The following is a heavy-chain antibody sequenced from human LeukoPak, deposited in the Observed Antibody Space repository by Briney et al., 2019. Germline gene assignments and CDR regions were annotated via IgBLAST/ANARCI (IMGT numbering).Heavy chain of an antibody. J-gene: IGHJ4*02. CDR1: GYTFTGYY. V-gene: IGHV1-2*02. CDR2: INPNSGGT. CDR3: ARASNQYNYDLTFFDY. Sequence: ASVKVSGKASGYTFTGYYMHWVRQAPGQGLEWMGWINPNSGGTNYAQKFQGRVTMTRDTSISTAHMELSRLTSDDTAVYYCARASNQYNYDLTFFDYWGQGTLVTVSS. D-gene: IGHD5-18*01.